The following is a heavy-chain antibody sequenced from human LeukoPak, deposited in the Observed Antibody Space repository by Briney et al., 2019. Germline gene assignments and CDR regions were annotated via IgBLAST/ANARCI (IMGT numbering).Heavy chain of an antibody. Sequence: PGESLKISCKGSGYSFTSYWIGWVRQMPGKGLEWMGIIYPGDSDTRYSPSFQGQVTISADKSISTAYLQWSSLKASDTAMYYCATSRWDDYGDYISDYWGQGALVTVSS. CDR1: GYSFTSYW. V-gene: IGHV5-51*01. J-gene: IGHJ4*02. CDR3: ATSRWDDYGDYISDY. D-gene: IGHD4-17*01. CDR2: IYPGDSDT.